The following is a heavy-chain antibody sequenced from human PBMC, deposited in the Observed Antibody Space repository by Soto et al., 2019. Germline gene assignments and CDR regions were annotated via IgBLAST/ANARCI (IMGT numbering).Heavy chain of an antibody. CDR2: ISTDNGST. V-gene: IGHV1-18*01. D-gene: IGHD3-9*01. J-gene: IGHJ4*02. Sequence: QVQLVQSGGEVKKPGASVKVSCKASGYTFSNFGISWVRQAPGQGLEWMGWISTDNGSTKYAQNLQSRVTMTTDKTPSTGYMELRSLRSDDTAVYYCTRDAKYYAILTGYFVNDYWGQGTLVTVSS. CDR1: GYTFSNFG. CDR3: TRDAKYYAILTGYFVNDY.